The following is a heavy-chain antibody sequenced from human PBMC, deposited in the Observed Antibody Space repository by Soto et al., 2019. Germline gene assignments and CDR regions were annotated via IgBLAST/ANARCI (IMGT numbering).Heavy chain of an antibody. CDR1: GGSISSGGYY. J-gene: IGHJ5*02. D-gene: IGHD3-10*01. CDR2: IYYSGST. Sequence: QVQLQESGPGLVKPSQTLSLTCTVSGGSISSGGYYWSWIRQHPGKGLEWIGYIYYSGSTYYNPSLQSRVTISVDTSKNQFSLKLSSVTAADTAVYYCARGAERTYYYGSGKFDPWGQGTLVTVSS. CDR3: ARGAERTYYYGSGKFDP. V-gene: IGHV4-31*03.